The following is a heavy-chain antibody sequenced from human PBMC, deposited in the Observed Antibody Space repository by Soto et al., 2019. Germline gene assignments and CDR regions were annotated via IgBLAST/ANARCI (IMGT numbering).Heavy chain of an antibody. CDR2: IYYSGST. CDR1: CGSVISGSYY. J-gene: IGHJ6*02. V-gene: IGHV4-61*01. Sequence: PSETLSLTCTFSCGSVISGSYYWSWIRQPPGKGLEWIGYIYYSGSTNYNPSLKSRVTISVDTSKNQFSLKLSSVTAADTAVYYCARDSGWNYGYGMDVWGQGTTVTVSS. D-gene: IGHD1-7*01. CDR3: ARDSGWNYGYGMDV.